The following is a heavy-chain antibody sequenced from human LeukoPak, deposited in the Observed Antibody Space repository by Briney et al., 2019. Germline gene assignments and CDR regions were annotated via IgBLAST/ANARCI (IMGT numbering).Heavy chain of an antibody. CDR2: ISSSGSTI. J-gene: IGHJ4*02. CDR3: ARDQGRQWLVLRPPHMDV. Sequence: PGGSLRLSCAASGFTFSDYYMSWIRQAPGKGLEWVSYISSSGSTIYYADSVKGRFTISRDNAKNSLYLQMNSLRAEDTAVYYCARDQGRQWLVLRPPHMDVWGQGTLVTVSS. D-gene: IGHD6-19*01. V-gene: IGHV3-11*01. CDR1: GFTFSDYY.